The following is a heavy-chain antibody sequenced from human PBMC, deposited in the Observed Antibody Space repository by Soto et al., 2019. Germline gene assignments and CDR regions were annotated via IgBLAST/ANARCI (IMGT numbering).Heavy chain of an antibody. V-gene: IGHV1-18*01. CDR3: ARVYCSGGSCYLGFGWYYYYMDV. CDR2: ISAYNGNT. J-gene: IGHJ6*03. Sequence: QVQLVQSGAEVKKPGASVKVSCKASGYTFTSYGISWVRQAPGQGLEWMGWISAYNGNTNYAQKLQGRVTMTTDTATRTAYMEMRSLRSDDTAVYYCARVYCSGGSCYLGFGWYYYYMDVWGKGTTVTVSS. D-gene: IGHD2-15*01. CDR1: GYTFTSYG.